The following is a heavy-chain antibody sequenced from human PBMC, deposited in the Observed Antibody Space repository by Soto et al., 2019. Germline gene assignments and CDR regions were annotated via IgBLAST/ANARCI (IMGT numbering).Heavy chain of an antibody. CDR3: AKDRGAGGRFSGIAVAGIPS. Sequence: EVQLLESGGGLVQPGGSLRLSCAASGFTFSSYAMSWVRQTPGKGLEWVSGISGGGGNTYDADSVTCRFTISRDNSRNTLYLQMNSLRAADTAIYYCAKDRGAGGRFSGIAVAGIPSWGQGTLVTVSS. CDR1: GFTFSSYA. J-gene: IGHJ5*02. D-gene: IGHD6-19*01. V-gene: IGHV3-23*01. CDR2: ISGGGGNT.